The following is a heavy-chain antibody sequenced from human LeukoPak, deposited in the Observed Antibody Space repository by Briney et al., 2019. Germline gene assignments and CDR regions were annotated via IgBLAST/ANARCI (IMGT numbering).Heavy chain of an antibody. Sequence: SGTLSLTCTVSGGSINSGTYYWGWVRHPPGKGLEWIGTIYSSVNTYYNPSLKSRVTISIDTSQNQFSLKLSSVTAADTAVYYCARLPSGTFDYWGQGTLVTVS. D-gene: IGHD6-13*01. J-gene: IGHJ4*02. V-gene: IGHV4-39*01. CDR3: ARLPSGTFDY. CDR2: IYSSVNT. CDR1: GGSINSGTYY.